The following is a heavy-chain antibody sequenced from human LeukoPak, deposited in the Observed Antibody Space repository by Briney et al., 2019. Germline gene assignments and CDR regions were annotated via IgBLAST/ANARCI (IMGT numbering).Heavy chain of an antibody. Sequence: ASVKVSCKVSGYTLTELSMHWVRQAPGKGLEWMGGFDPEDGETIYAQKFQGRVTVTEDTSTDTAYMELSSLRSEDTAMYFCATEILDYYDISWDYWGQGTLVTV. CDR3: ATEILDYYDISWDY. CDR2: FDPEDGET. J-gene: IGHJ4*02. D-gene: IGHD3-22*01. CDR1: GYTLTELS. V-gene: IGHV1-24*01.